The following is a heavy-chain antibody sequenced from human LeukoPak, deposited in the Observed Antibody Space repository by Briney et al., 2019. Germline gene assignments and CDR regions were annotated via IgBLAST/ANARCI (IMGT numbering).Heavy chain of an antibody. CDR3: AKGGYYGSGSYYLFDY. CDR1: GFTFSSYC. Sequence: PGGSLRLSCEASGFTFSSYCMHWVRQAPGKGLEWVAVISYDGSNKYYADYVKGRFTISRDNSKNTLYLQMNSLRAEDTAVYYCAKGGYYGSGSYYLFDYWGQGTLVTVSS. V-gene: IGHV3-30*18. CDR2: ISYDGSNK. D-gene: IGHD3-10*01. J-gene: IGHJ4*02.